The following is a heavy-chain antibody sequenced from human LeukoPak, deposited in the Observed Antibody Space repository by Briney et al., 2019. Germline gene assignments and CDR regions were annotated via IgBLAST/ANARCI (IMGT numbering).Heavy chain of an antibody. CDR3: ARDAYCSGGSCLPHTFDY. Sequence: GASVKVSCKASGGTFSSYAISWVRQAPGQGLEWMGRIIPIFGIANYAQKFQGRVTITADKSTSTAYMELSSLTSEDTAVYYCARDAYCSGGSCLPHTFDYWGQGTLVTVSS. D-gene: IGHD2-15*01. CDR1: GGTFSSYA. J-gene: IGHJ4*02. CDR2: IIPIFGIA. V-gene: IGHV1-69*04.